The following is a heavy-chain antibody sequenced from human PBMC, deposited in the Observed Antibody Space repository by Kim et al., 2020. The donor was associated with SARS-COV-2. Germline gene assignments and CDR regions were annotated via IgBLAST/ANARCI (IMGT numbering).Heavy chain of an antibody. CDR2: IYPNGGRT. CDR1: GYTFTTYY. Sequence: ASVKVSCKTSGYTFTTYYMHWVRQAPGQGLEWMGIIYPNGGRTRYAEKFQGRVSMTRDTSTSTVYMEVNSLRSEDMAVYYCARGDYYDHSGYMAFWGQGT. V-gene: IGHV1-46*01. D-gene: IGHD3-16*01. J-gene: IGHJ4*02. CDR3: ARGDYYDHSGYMAF.